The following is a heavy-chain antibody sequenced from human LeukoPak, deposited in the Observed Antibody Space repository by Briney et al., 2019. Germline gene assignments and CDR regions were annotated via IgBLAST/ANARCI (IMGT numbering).Heavy chain of an antibody. D-gene: IGHD3-22*01. CDR1: GFIFDDYA. J-gene: IGHJ4*01. V-gene: IGHV3-9*01. Sequence: PGGSLRLSCAASGFIFDDYAMHWVRQVPGKGLEWVSGISWNSGSIGYADSVKGRFTISRDNAKNSLYLQMNSLRTEDTAFYYCSKAGERFYDSRPDYWGHGTLVTVSS. CDR3: SKAGERFYDSRPDY. CDR2: ISWNSGSI.